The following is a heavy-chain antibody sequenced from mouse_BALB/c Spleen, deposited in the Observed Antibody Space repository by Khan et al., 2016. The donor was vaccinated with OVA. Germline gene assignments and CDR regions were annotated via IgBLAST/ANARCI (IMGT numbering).Heavy chain of an antibody. CDR1: GFSLSSSGMG. Sequence: QVTLKESGPGILQPSQTLRLTCSFSGFSLSSSGMGVSWIRQPSGKGLEWLAHIYWDDDKRYNPSLKSRLTISKDTSRNQVFLKITSVDTADTGTYYWARTGWLLDYTMDYWGQGTSVTVSS. CDR2: IYWDDDK. J-gene: IGHJ4*01. CDR3: ARTGWLLDYTMDY. D-gene: IGHD2-3*01. V-gene: IGHV8-12*01.